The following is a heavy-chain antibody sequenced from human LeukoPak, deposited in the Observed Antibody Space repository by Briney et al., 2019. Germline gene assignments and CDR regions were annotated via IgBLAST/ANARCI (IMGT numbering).Heavy chain of an antibody. CDR1: GFTFSSYS. CDR3: AKAYQYSNGWYNY. Sequence: PGGSLRLSCAASGFTFSSYSMNWVRQAPGKGLEWVSHITASGTAMFYADSVKGRFTISRDNAKNTLYLQMNSLRADDTAVYYCAKAYQYSNGWYNYWGQGTLVTVSS. V-gene: IGHV3-48*01. CDR2: ITASGTAM. J-gene: IGHJ4*02. D-gene: IGHD6-19*01.